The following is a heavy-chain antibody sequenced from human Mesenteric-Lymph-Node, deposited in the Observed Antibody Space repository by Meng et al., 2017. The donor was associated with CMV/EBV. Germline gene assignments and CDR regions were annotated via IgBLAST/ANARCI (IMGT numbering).Heavy chain of an antibody. D-gene: IGHD3-3*01. CDR3: ARSAYYDFWSGYYGDYWEASYYYYGMDV. Sequence: GGSLRLSCAASGFTFSSYSMNWVRQAPGKGLEWVSSISSSSSYIYYADSVKGRFTISRDNAKNSLYLQMNSLRAEDTAVYYCARSAYYDFWSGYYGDYWEASYYYYGMDVWGQGTTVTVSS. CDR2: ISSSSSYI. J-gene: IGHJ6*02. CDR1: GFTFSSYS. V-gene: IGHV3-21*01.